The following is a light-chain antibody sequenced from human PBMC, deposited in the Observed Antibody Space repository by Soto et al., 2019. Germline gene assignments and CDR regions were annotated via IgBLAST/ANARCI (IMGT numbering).Light chain of an antibody. CDR3: QKYNSFWT. CDR1: QTISNW. Sequence: DIQMTQSPSTLSASVGERVTISCRASQTISNWLAWYQQKPGKAPKLLIYDASSLESGVPSRFSGSGSGTEFTLTISRLQPENVANYYCQKYNSFWTFGQGTKVEIK. V-gene: IGKV1-5*01. CDR2: DAS. J-gene: IGKJ1*01.